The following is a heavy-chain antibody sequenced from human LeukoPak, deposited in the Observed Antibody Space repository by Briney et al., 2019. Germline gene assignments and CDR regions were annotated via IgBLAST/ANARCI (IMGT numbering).Heavy chain of an antibody. V-gene: IGHV4-59*08. CDR2: IYYSGST. CDR3: AKLHRRPLWYYYGMDV. CDR1: GVSISTYY. D-gene: IGHD2-21*01. Sequence: PSETLSLTCTVSGVSISTYYWTWIRQPPGKGLEWIGYIYYSGSTNYNPSLKSRVTISVDTSKNQFSLKLSSVTAADTAVYYCAKLHRRPLWYYYGMDVWGQGTTATVSS. J-gene: IGHJ6*02.